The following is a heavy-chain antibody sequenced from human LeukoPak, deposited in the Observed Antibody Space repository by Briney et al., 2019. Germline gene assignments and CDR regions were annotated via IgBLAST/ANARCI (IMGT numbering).Heavy chain of an antibody. J-gene: IGHJ2*01. D-gene: IGHD5-24*01. CDR2: IYYSGST. Sequence: PSETLSLTCTVSGGSISSYYWSWIRQPPGKGLEWIGYIYYSGSTNYNPSLKSRVTISVDTSKNQFSLKLSSVTAADTAVYYCARQVEMATIYWYFDLWGRGTLVTVSS. CDR1: GGSISSYY. V-gene: IGHV4-59*08. CDR3: ARQVEMATIYWYFDL.